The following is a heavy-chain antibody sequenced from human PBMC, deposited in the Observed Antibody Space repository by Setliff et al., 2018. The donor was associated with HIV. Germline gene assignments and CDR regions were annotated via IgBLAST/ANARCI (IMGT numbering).Heavy chain of an antibody. CDR3: AHSQASLYYYHSSAYYYEFDY. V-gene: IGHV2-5*02. CDR2: IYWDDDK. D-gene: IGHD3-22*01. J-gene: IGHJ4*02. CDR1: GFSLSSSGVG. Sequence: SGPTLVNPTQTLTLTCTFSGFSLSSSGVGVGWIRQPPGKALEWLALIYWDDDKRYSPSLKKRLTITKDTSKNQVVLTMTNMDPVDTATYYCAHSQASLYYYHSSAYYYEFDYWGRGTLVTVSS.